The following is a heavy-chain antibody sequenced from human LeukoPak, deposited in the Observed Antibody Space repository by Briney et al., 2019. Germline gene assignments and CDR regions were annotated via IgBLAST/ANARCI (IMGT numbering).Heavy chain of an antibody. J-gene: IGHJ4*02. Sequence: PGRSLRLSCAASGFTFSSYGMHWVRQAPGKGLEWVAVISYDGSNKYYADSVKVRLTISRDNSKNTLYLQRNSLRAEDTAVYYCAEGAQDIFDYWGQGTLVTVSS. CDR3: AEGAQDIFDY. CDR2: ISYDGSNK. CDR1: GFTFSSYG. V-gene: IGHV3-30*18.